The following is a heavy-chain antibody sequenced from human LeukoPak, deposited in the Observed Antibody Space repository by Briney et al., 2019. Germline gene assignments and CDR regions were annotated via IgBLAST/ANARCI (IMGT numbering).Heavy chain of an antibody. Sequence: ASVKVSCKVSGYTLTELSMHWVRQAPGKGLEWMGGFDPEDGETIYAQKFQGRVTMTEDTSTDTAYMELSSLRSEDTAVYYRATESTIRYYYYYGMDVWGQGTTVTVSS. CDR1: GYTLTELS. D-gene: IGHD2/OR15-2a*01. J-gene: IGHJ6*02. CDR2: FDPEDGET. V-gene: IGHV1-24*01. CDR3: ATESTIRYYYYYGMDV.